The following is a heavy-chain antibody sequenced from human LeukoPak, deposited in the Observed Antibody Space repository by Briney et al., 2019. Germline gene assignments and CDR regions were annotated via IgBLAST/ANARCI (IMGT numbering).Heavy chain of an antibody. CDR3: ASWVKDAFDI. D-gene: IGHD7-27*01. Sequence: GGSLRLSCEASGFTFNTYSMNWARQAPGKGLEWVSSIDSSGGYMFYADSVKGRFTISRDNAKNSLYLQMNSLRAEDTAVYYCASWVKDAFDIWGQGTMVTVSS. J-gene: IGHJ3*02. CDR2: IDSSGGYM. CDR1: GFTFNTYS. V-gene: IGHV3-21*01.